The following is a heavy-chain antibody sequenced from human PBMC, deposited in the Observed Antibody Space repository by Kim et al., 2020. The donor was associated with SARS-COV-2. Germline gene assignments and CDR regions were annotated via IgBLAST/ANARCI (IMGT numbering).Heavy chain of an antibody. Sequence: GGSLRLSCAASGFTFSSYYMHWVRQATGKGLEWVSAIGTAGDTYYPGSVKGRFTISRENAENSLYLQMNSLRAGDTAVYYCARAGYYYGSGSYYNYYYMDVWGKGTTVTVSS. CDR3: ARAGYYYGSGSYYNYYYMDV. D-gene: IGHD3-10*01. CDR1: GFTFSSYY. J-gene: IGHJ6*03. CDR2: IGTAGDT. V-gene: IGHV3-13*01.